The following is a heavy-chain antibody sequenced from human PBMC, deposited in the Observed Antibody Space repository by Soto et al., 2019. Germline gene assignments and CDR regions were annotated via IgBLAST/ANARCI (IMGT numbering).Heavy chain of an antibody. D-gene: IGHD5-12*01. J-gene: IGHJ4*02. CDR1: GYSISSGYY. CDR3: ARDYSGYESPYYFDY. V-gene: IGHV4-38-2*02. Sequence: SETLSLTCAVSGYSISSGYYWGWIRQPPGKGLEWIGSIYHSGSTYYNPSLKSRVTISVDTSKNQFSLKLSSVTAADTAVYYCARDYSGYESPYYFDYWGQGTLVTVSS. CDR2: IYHSGST.